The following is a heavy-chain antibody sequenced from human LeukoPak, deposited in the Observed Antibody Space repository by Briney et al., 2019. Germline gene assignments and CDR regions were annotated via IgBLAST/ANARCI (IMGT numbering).Heavy chain of an antibody. V-gene: IGHV4-4*09. Sequence: SETLSLTCTVSGGFSSFYYWTWIRQPPGKGLEWIGNIHTSGSTDYSPSLKSRVTMSIDTSKNQFSLRLSSVTAADTAVYYCARPGQSSWWVYFNYWGQGTLVTVSS. CDR3: ARPGQSSWWVYFNY. CDR1: GGFSSFYY. CDR2: IHTSGST. J-gene: IGHJ4*02. D-gene: IGHD2-15*01.